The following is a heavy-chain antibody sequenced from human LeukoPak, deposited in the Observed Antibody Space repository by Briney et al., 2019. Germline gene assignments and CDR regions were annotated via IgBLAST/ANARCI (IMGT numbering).Heavy chain of an antibody. CDR2: ICYSGST. CDR1: GGSISSGGYY. V-gene: IGHV4-31*03. J-gene: IGHJ4*02. Sequence: SETLSLTCTVSGGSISSGGYYWSWIRQHPGKGLEWIGYICYSGSTYYNPSLKSRVTISVDTSKNQFSLKLSSVTAADTAVYYCARVRVTMVRGAMGYFDYWGQGTLVTVSS. CDR3: ARVRVTMVRGAMGYFDY. D-gene: IGHD3-10*01.